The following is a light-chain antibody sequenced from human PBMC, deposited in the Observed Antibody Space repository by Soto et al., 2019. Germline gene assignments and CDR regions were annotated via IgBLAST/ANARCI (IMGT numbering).Light chain of an antibody. Sequence: QSALTQPASVSGSPGQSITISCTGTSSDVGGYKYVSWYQQHPDKAPKLMIYDVSNRPSGVSNRFSGSKSGNTASLTISGLQAEDEADYYCSSYTSSSTWVFGGGTKLTVL. CDR1: SSDVGGYKY. J-gene: IGLJ3*02. CDR2: DVS. V-gene: IGLV2-14*01. CDR3: SSYTSSSTWV.